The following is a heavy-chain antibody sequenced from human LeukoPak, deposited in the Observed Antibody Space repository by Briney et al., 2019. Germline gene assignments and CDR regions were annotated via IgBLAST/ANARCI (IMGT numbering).Heavy chain of an antibody. CDR1: GFTFSRYD. CDR3: ARSSGSLLYYDFWSAHPAWFDP. Sequence: GGSLRLSCADSGFTFSRYDMQWVRQAPGKGLEYGSDIRSNGGSKYYGNSVKGRFTISRDNTKNTLYMQMGRLRAEDVAVYFCARSSGSLLYYDFWSAHPAWFDPWGQGTLVTVSS. J-gene: IGHJ5*02. V-gene: IGHV3-64*01. D-gene: IGHD3-3*01. CDR2: IRSNGGSK.